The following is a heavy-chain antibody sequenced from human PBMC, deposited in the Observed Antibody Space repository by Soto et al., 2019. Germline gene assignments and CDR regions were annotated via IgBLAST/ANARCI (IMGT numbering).Heavy chain of an antibody. CDR1: GGSISSSTYY. Sequence: QLQLQESGPGLVKPSETLSLTCTVSGGSISSSTYYWGWIRQPPGQGLEWIGNIYYGGSPYYNPSLKSRVTVSVDTSKNQFSLKLSSVPAADTAVYYCARQSGSGYYTVAYWGQGTLVTVSS. CDR2: IYYGGSP. V-gene: IGHV4-39*01. D-gene: IGHD3-22*01. CDR3: ARQSGSGYYTVAY. J-gene: IGHJ4*02.